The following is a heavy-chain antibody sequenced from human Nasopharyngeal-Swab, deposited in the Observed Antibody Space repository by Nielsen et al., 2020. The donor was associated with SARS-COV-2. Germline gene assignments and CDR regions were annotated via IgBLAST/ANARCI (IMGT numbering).Heavy chain of an antibody. CDR2: IIDSRCYI. CDR3: ARDESWGGAYYYYAMDV. D-gene: IGHD2-21*01. V-gene: IGHV3-21*01. Sequence: GGSLSLSCPASGFTFIIYCMNWFRQAPGKGLECFSSIIDSRCYIYYAASAKGRFTISRDNAKNSLFLQMESLRAEDTAGYYCARDESWGGAYYYYAMDVWGQGTTVTVSS. J-gene: IGHJ6*02. CDR1: GFTFIIYC.